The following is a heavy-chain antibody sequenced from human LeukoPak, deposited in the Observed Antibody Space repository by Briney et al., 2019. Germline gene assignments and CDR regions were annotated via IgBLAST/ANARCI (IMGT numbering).Heavy chain of an antibody. D-gene: IGHD6-19*01. J-gene: IGHJ4*02. V-gene: IGHV4-4*02. CDR2: IYHSGST. CDR3: ARDLRVAVAGTGVY. Sequence: PSGTLSLTCAVSGGSISSSNWWSWVHQPPGKGLEWIGEIYHSGSTNYNPSLKSRVTISVDRSKNQFSLKLSSVTAADTAVYYCARDLRVAVAGTGVYWGQGTLVTVSS. CDR1: GGSISSSNW.